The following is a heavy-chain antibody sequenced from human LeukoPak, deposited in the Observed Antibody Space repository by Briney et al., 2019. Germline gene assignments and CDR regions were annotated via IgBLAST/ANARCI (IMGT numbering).Heavy chain of an antibody. D-gene: IGHD5-24*01. J-gene: IGHJ4*02. V-gene: IGHV3-53*01. CDR1: GFTVSSNY. CDR2: IYSGGST. Sequence: PGGSLRLSCAASGFTVSSNYMSWVRQAPGKGLEWVSVIYSGGSTYYADSVKGRFTISRDNSKNTLYLQMNSLRAEDTAVYYCARMTLRWSFDYWGQGTLVTVSS. CDR3: ARMTLRWSFDY.